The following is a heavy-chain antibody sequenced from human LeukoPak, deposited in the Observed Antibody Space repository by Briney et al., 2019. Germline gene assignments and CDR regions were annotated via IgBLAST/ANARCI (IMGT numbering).Heavy chain of an antibody. Sequence: ASVKVSCKASGYTFTSYGISWVRQAPGQGLEWMGWISAYNGNTNYAQKLQGRVTMTTDTSTSTAYMELRSLRSDDTAVYYCARDGRHRYYYDSSGFYGSWFDPWGQGTLVTVSS. J-gene: IGHJ5*02. D-gene: IGHD3-22*01. CDR2: ISAYNGNT. CDR3: ARDGRHRYYYDSSGFYGSWFDP. CDR1: GYTFTSYG. V-gene: IGHV1-18*01.